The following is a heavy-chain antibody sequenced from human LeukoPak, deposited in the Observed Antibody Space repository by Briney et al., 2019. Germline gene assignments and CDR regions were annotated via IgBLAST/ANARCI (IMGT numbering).Heavy chain of an antibody. J-gene: IGHJ4*02. CDR2: IFSTGSA. V-gene: IGHV4-59*01. Sequence: SETLSLTCTVSGGSISNYYRNLIRQPPGKGLEWIGYIFSTGSAVYNPSLSSRVTISVDTSKNQFSLKLRSVTAADTAVYYCAAGTRHTNFDFWGQGTLVTVSS. D-gene: IGHD4-17*01. CDR3: AAGTRHTNFDF. CDR1: GGSISNYY.